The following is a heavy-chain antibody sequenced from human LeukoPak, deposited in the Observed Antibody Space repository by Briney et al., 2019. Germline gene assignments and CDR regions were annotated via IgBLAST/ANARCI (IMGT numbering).Heavy chain of an antibody. V-gene: IGHV3-11*01. D-gene: IGHD6-19*01. J-gene: IGHJ4*02. CDR1: GFTFSDYY. Sequence: MAGGSLRLSCAASGFTFSDYYMSWIRQAPGKGLEWVSYISSSGSTIYYADSVKGRFTISRDNAKNSLYLQVNSLRAEDTAVYYCARDLLAPWAVAGTGGFDYWGQGTLVTVSS. CDR2: ISSSGSTI. CDR3: ARDLLAPWAVAGTGGFDY.